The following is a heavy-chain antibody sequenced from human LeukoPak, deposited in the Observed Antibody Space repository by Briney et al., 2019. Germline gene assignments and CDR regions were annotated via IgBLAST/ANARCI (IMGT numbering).Heavy chain of an antibody. D-gene: IGHD2-15*01. Sequence: GGSLRLSCAASGFTFSSYSMNWVRQAPGKGLEWVSSISSSSSYIYYADSVKGRFTISRDNAKNSLYLQMNSPRAEDTAVYYCAREDCSGGSCYSSEAFDIWGQGTMVTVSS. V-gene: IGHV3-21*01. J-gene: IGHJ3*02. CDR2: ISSSSSYI. CDR1: GFTFSSYS. CDR3: AREDCSGGSCYSSEAFDI.